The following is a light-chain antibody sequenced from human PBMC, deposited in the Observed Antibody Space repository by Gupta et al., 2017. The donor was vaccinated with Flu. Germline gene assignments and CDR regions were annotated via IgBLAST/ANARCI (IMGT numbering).Light chain of an antibody. CDR1: SSNIGNHY. Sequence: QSVLTQPPSVSAAPGQKVTISCSGSSSNIGNHYVSWYQQLPGTAPKLLIDENSERPSGIPDRFSGSKSGTSATLGITGLQTGDEADDYCGKWDSSLTAGVFGGGTKVTVL. J-gene: IGLJ2*01. V-gene: IGLV1-51*02. CDR2: ENS. CDR3: GKWDSSLTAGV.